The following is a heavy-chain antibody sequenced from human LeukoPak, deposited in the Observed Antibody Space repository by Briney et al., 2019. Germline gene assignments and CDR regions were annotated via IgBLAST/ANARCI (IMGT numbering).Heavy chain of an antibody. D-gene: IGHD3-10*01. CDR3: ARESMVRGVIIPLGMDV. J-gene: IGHJ6*02. CDR2: IYSGGST. CDR1: GFTVSSNY. Sequence: GGSLRLSCAASGFTVSSNYMSWVRQAPGKGLEWVSVIYSGGSTYYADSVKGRFTISRDNSKNTLYLQMNSLRAEDTAAYYCARESMVRGVIIPLGMDVWGQGTTVTASS. V-gene: IGHV3-53*01.